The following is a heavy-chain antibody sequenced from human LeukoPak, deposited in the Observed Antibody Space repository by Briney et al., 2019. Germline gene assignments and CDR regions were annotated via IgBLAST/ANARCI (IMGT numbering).Heavy chain of an antibody. J-gene: IGHJ4*02. D-gene: IGHD3-3*01. CDR1: GFTFSDHY. V-gene: IGHV3-72*01. CDR2: SRNKDHRYST. CDR3: VRGHDFFDY. Sequence: GGSLRLSCAVSGFTFSDHYMDWVRQAAGEGLEWVGRSRNKDHRYSTEYAASVTGRFTISRDESKNSLYLQMNSLKIEDTAIYYCVRGHDFFDYWGQGTLVTVSS.